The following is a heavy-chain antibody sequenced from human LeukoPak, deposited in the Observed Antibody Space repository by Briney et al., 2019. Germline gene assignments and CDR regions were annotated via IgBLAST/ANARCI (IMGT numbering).Heavy chain of an antibody. Sequence: ASVKVSCTASGYTFTSYGISWVRQAPGQGLEWMGWISAYNYNTNYAQKLQRRVTMTTDTSTSTAYMELRSLRSDDTAVYYCARDDPHRIAVASSFDYWGQGTLVTVSS. V-gene: IGHV1-18*01. CDR2: ISAYNYNT. CDR3: ARDDPHRIAVASSFDY. J-gene: IGHJ4*02. D-gene: IGHD6-19*01. CDR1: GYTFTSYG.